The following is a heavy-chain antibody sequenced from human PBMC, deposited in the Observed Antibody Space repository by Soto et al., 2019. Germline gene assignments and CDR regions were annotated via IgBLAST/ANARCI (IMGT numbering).Heavy chain of an antibody. CDR2: ISGSGGST. D-gene: IGHD2-2*01. J-gene: IGHJ3*02. CDR3: AKDSIGYCSSSSCPDAFDI. Sequence: GGSLRLSCAASGFTFGSYAMSWVRQAPGKGLEWVSAISGSGGSTYYADSVKGRFTISRDNSKNTLYLQMNSLRAEDTAVYYCAKDSIGYCSSSSCPDAFDIWGQGTMVTVSS. V-gene: IGHV3-23*01. CDR1: GFTFGSYA.